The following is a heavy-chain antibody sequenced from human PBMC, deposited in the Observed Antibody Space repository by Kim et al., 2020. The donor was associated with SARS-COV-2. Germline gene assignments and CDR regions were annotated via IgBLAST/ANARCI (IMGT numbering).Heavy chain of an antibody. J-gene: IGHJ6*02. CDR1: GFTFSHYE. V-gene: IGHV3-48*03. CDR3: AREGGVGVDV. Sequence: GGSLRLSCAASGFTFSHYEMNWVRQAPGKGLEWLSYISNTDATIYYADSVKGRFTISRDNAKNSLYLQMNSLRANDTAVYYCAREGGVGVDVWGQGTTVTVSS. D-gene: IGHD3-16*01. CDR2: ISNTDATI.